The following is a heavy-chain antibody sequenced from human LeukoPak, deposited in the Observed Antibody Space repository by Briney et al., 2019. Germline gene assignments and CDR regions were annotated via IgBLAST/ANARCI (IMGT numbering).Heavy chain of an antibody. CDR2: IYTSGST. J-gene: IGHJ4*02. Sequence: PSETLSLTCTVSGGSISSGSYYWSWIRQPAGKGLEWIGRIYTSGSTNYNPSLKSRVTISVDTSKNQFSLKLSSVTAADTAVYYCARIPGYYDILTGDNFDYWGQGTLVTVSS. CDR1: GGSISSGSYY. V-gene: IGHV4-61*02. D-gene: IGHD3-9*01. CDR3: ARIPGYYDILTGDNFDY.